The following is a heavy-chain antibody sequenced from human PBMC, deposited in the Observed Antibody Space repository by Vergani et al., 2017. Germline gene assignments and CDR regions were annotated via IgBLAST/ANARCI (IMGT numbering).Heavy chain of an antibody. CDR2: INAGNGNT. D-gene: IGHD3-3*01. CDR3: ARERGRFGVVIGDLQH. J-gene: IGHJ1*01. Sequence: QVQLVQSGAEVKKPGASVKVSCKASGYTFTSYAMHWVRQAPGQRLEWMGWINAGNGNTKYSQKFQGRVTITRDTSASTAYMELSSLRSEDTAVYYCARERGRFGVVIGDLQHWGQGTLVTVAS. CDR1: GYTFTSYA. V-gene: IGHV1-3*01.